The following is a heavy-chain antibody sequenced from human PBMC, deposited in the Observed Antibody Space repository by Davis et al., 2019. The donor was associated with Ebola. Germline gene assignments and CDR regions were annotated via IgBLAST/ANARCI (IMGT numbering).Heavy chain of an antibody. V-gene: IGHV3-23*01. D-gene: IGHD1-26*01. Sequence: PGGSLRLSCAASRFIFHDYAMHWVRQVPGKGLEWVSSISSSGSHISYADSVKGRFTISRDNSKSTLFLQMNSLRDDDTAIYYCTKYIVGITRSFDYWGQGTLVTVSS. CDR2: ISSSGSHI. J-gene: IGHJ4*02. CDR1: RFIFHDYA. CDR3: TKYIVGITRSFDY.